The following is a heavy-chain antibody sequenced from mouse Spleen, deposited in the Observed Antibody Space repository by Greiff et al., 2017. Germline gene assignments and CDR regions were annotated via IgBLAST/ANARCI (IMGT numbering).Heavy chain of an antibody. CDR3: ATHSGRNYAMDY. V-gene: IGHV5-9*04. CDR2: ISSGGGNT. Sequence: EVKLVESGGGLVKLGGSLKLSCAASGFTFSSYAMSWVRQTPEKRLEWVATISSGGGNTYYPDSVKGRFTISRDNAKNTLYLQMSSLKSEDTAMYYCATHSGRNYAMDYWGQGTSVTVSS. J-gene: IGHJ4*01. CDR1: GFTFSSYA.